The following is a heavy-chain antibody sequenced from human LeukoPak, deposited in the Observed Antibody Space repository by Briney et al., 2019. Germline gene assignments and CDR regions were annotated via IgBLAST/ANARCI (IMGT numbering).Heavy chain of an antibody. CDR3: ARSPLPVVWFGESGWFDP. CDR2: INAGNGNT. V-gene: IGHV1-3*01. D-gene: IGHD3-10*01. J-gene: IGHJ5*02. Sequence: ASVKVSCKASGYIFTGYAMHWVRQAPGQRLEWMGWINAGNGNTKYSQKFQGRVTITRDTSASTAYMELSSLRSEDTAVYYCARSPLPVVWFGESGWFDPWGQGTLVTVSS. CDR1: GYIFTGYA.